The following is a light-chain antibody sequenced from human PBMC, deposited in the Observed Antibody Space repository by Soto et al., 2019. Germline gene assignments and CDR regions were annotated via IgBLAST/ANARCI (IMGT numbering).Light chain of an antibody. CDR2: AAS. J-gene: IGKJ2*01. CDR1: QGLRSH. CDR3: QQLNSYPYT. Sequence: QLTQSPSSLSASVGDRVTITCRASQGLRSHLAWYQQTPGEAPKLLIYAASTLLSGVPSRFSGSGSGKDFALTISSLQPEDFATYYCQQLNSYPYTFGQGTKLEIK. V-gene: IGKV1-9*01.